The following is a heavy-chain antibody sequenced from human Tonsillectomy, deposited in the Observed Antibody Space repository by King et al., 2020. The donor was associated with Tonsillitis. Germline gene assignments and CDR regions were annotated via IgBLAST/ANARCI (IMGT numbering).Heavy chain of an antibody. Sequence: QLQESGPGLVKPSETLSLTCTVSGGSISRYYWSWIRQPPGKGLEWSGYIYYSGSTNYTSSLKSRVTISVDTSKNHFSLKLSSVTAADTAVYYCARGDGFAESFDYWGQGTLVTVSS. CDR2: IYYSGST. D-gene: IGHD3-10*01. CDR1: GGSISRYY. V-gene: IGHV4-59*01. J-gene: IGHJ4*02. CDR3: ARGDGFAESFDY.